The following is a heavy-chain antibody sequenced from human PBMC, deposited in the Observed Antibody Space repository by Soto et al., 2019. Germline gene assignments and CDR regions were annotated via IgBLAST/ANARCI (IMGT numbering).Heavy chain of an antibody. CDR1: GGTFSSYA. J-gene: IGHJ4*02. V-gene: IGHV1-69*12. D-gene: IGHD3-16*01. CDR2: IIPIFGTA. CDR3: ATLGGSYGPYHFGY. Sequence: QVQLVQSGAEVKKPGSSVKVSCKASGGTFSSYAISWVRQAPGQGLEWMGGIIPIFGTANYAQKFQGRVTIDAAESTSTAYREVSSLRSEDTAVYYCATLGGSYGPYHFGYWGQGTLVTVSS.